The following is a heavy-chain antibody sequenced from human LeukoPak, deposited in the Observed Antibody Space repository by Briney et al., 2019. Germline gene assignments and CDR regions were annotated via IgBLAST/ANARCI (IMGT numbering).Heavy chain of an antibody. Sequence: GASVKVSCKASGYTFTGYYMHWVRQAPGQGLEWMGRINPNSGGTNYAQKFQGRVTMTRDTSISTAYMELSRLRSDDTAVYYCARVHHNYYDSSGYYAGGNWFDPWGQGTLVTVSS. V-gene: IGHV1-2*06. CDR3: ARVHHNYYDSSGYYAGGNWFDP. CDR2: INPNSGGT. J-gene: IGHJ5*02. D-gene: IGHD3-22*01. CDR1: GYTFTGYY.